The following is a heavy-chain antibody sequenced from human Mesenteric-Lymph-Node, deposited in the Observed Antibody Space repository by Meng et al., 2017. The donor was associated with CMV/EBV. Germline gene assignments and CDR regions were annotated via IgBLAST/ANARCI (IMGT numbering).Heavy chain of an antibody. Sequence: GESLKISCAASGFTFSSYAMHWVRQAPGKGLEWVAVISYDGSNKYYADSVKGRFTISRDNSKNTLYLQMNSLRAEDTAVYYCAKEGFRCSSTSCYDAFDIWGQGTMVTVSS. CDR1: GFTFSSYA. CDR2: ISYDGSNK. CDR3: AKEGFRCSSTSCYDAFDI. D-gene: IGHD2-2*01. J-gene: IGHJ3*02. V-gene: IGHV3-30*04.